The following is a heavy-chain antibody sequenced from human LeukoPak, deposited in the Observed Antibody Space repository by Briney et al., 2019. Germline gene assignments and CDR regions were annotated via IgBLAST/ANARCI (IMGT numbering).Heavy chain of an antibody. V-gene: IGHV3-43*02. J-gene: IGHJ4*02. CDR1: GFTFSSYA. D-gene: IGHD5-18*01. Sequence: PGGSLRLSCAASGFTFSSYAMSWVRQAPGKGLEWVSLAGWAGGTTFYSDSVRGRFTIPRDSGRKSVYLQMNSLTTDDTAFYFCAKELDTMFFDYWGQGALVTVSS. CDR2: AGWAGGTT. CDR3: AKELDTMFFDY.